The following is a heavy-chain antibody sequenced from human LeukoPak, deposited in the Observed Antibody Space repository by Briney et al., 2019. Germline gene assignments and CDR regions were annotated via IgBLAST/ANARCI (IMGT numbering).Heavy chain of an antibody. CDR2: MNPSSGNT. CDR3: ARGRTYYYDSSGYYGLPNY. CDR1: GYTFTSYD. D-gene: IGHD3-22*01. Sequence: GASVKVSCKASGYTFTSYDINWVRQATGQGLEWMGWMNPSSGNTGYAQKFQGRVTMTRNTSISTAYMELSSLRSEDTAVYYCARGRTYYYDSSGYYGLPNYWGQGTLVTVSS. J-gene: IGHJ4*02. V-gene: IGHV1-8*01.